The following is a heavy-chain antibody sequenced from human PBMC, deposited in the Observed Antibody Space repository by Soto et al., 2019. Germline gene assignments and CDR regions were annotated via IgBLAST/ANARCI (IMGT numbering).Heavy chain of an antibody. CDR2: INPNSGGT. D-gene: IGHD3-16*02. Sequence: GASVKVSCKASGYTFTGYYMHWVRQAPGQGLEWMGWINPNSGGTNYAQKFQGWVTMTRDTSISTAYMELSRLRSDDTAVYYCARVIMITFGGVIAPLDYWGQGTLVTVSS. CDR1: GYTFTGYY. J-gene: IGHJ4*02. CDR3: ARVIMITFGGVIAPLDY. V-gene: IGHV1-2*04.